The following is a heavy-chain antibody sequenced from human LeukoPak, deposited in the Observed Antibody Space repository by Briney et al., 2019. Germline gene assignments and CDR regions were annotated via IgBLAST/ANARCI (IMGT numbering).Heavy chain of an antibody. D-gene: IGHD6-13*01. J-gene: IGHJ4*02. CDR1: GFTFSSYS. CDR3: ARLAAAGTGDY. V-gene: IGHV3-21*01. CDR2: ISSSSSYI. Sequence: GGSRKLCCAASGFTFSSYSMNWVRQAPGKGLEWVSSISSSSSYIYYADSVKGRFTISRDNAKNSLYLQMNSLRAEDTAVYYCARLAAAGTGDYWGQGTLVTVSS.